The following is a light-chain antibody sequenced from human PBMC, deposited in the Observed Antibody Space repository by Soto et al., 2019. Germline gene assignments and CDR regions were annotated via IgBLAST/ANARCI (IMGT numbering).Light chain of an antibody. CDR2: RDS. V-gene: IGLV3-9*01. J-gene: IGLJ1*01. CDR1: NIGSKN. Sequence: SYELTQPLSVSVALGQTARITCGGNNIGSKNVHWYQQKPGQAPVLVIYRDSNRPSGIPERFSGANSGNTATLTISRAQAGDEADYYCQVWDSSTGGFGTGTKLTVL. CDR3: QVWDSSTGG.